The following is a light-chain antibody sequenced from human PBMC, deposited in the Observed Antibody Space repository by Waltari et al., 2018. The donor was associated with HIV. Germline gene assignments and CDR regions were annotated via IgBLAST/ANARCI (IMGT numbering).Light chain of an antibody. V-gene: IGKV1-39*01. CDR3: QQSYSTPRT. J-gene: IGKJ1*01. CDR1: QSISSY. CDR2: GAA. Sequence: DIQMTQSPSSLSASVGDSVTITCRASQSISSYLNWYQQKPGKAPKLLIFGAASVQSGVPSRFSGSGSGTDFTLTISRRQPEDYATYYGQQSYSTPRTFGQGTKVEIK.